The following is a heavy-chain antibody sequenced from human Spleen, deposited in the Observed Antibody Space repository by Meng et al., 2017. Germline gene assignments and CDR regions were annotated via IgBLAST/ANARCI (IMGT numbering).Heavy chain of an antibody. Sequence: QVQLQQWGAGRLTPSEPLSLTCVVSGGSFSDYYWSWIRQPPGKGLEWIGEINHSGSTNYNPSLKSRVTISVDTSKNQFSLKLSSVTAADTAVYYCAREHYYGSGSWGQGTLVTVSS. CDR2: INHSGST. V-gene: IGHV4-34*01. J-gene: IGHJ4*02. D-gene: IGHD3-10*01. CDR1: GGSFSDYY. CDR3: AREHYYGSGS.